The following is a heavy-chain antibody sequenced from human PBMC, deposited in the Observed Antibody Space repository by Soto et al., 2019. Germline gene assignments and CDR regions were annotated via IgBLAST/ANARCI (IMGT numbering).Heavy chain of an antibody. D-gene: IGHD3-10*01. Sequence: PGGSLRLSGAASVFALNSYAMHWVRQAPGKGLEWVAVISYDGSNKYYADSVKGRFTISRDNSKNTLYLQMNSLRAEDTAVYYCARDFHSAGTLYYFDYWGQGTLVTVSS. CDR1: VFALNSYA. CDR2: ISYDGSNK. V-gene: IGHV3-30-3*01. J-gene: IGHJ4*02. CDR3: ARDFHSAGTLYYFDY.